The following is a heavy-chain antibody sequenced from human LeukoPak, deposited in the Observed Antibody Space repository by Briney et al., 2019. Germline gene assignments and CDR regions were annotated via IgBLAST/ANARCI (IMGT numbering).Heavy chain of an antibody. Sequence: GSLRLSCAPSGFTFSSYWMSWVRQAPGKGLEWVANIKKDGTEKKYVDSVKGRFTISRDNAKNSLYLQMNSLRAEDTALYYCAREGGSGWYSGWFDPWGQGTLVTVSS. D-gene: IGHD6-19*01. CDR3: AREGGSGWYSGWFDP. CDR2: IKKDGTEK. J-gene: IGHJ5*02. V-gene: IGHV3-7*01. CDR1: GFTFSSYW.